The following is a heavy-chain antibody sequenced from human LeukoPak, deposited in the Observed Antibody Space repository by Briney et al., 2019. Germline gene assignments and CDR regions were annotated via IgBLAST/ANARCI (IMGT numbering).Heavy chain of an antibody. J-gene: IGHJ4*02. CDR3: ARDRYEFLSGYAPLDY. V-gene: IGHV3-11*01. Sequence: GGSLRLSCEASGFTFSDYSMSWLRQAPGKGLEWISYISSTGTTIYYTDSVKGRFTISRDNAKKTLFLQMSTLRAEDTAEYYCARDRYEFLSGYAPLDYWGQGTLVTVSS. CDR1: GFTFSDYS. D-gene: IGHD3-9*01. CDR2: ISSTGTTI.